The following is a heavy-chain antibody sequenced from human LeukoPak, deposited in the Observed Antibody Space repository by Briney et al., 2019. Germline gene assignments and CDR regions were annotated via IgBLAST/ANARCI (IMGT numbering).Heavy chain of an antibody. J-gene: IGHJ3*02. D-gene: IGHD5-12*01. CDR3: ARDQGTGYDFDAFDI. V-gene: IGHV3-23*01. Sequence: PGGSLRLSXAASGFTFSSYAMSWVRQAPGKGLEWVSAISGGGGSTYYADSVKGRFAVSRDNSKNTLYLQVSILGVGDTAVYYCARDQGTGYDFDAFDIWGHGTMVTVSS. CDR2: ISGGGGST. CDR1: GFTFSSYA.